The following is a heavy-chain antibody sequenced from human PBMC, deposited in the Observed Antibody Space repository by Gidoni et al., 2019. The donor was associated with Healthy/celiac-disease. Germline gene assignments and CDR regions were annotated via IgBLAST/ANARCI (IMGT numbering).Heavy chain of an antibody. CDR3: AREVNCSGGSCPTPVPFDY. CDR1: GGSFSGYY. J-gene: IGHJ4*02. D-gene: IGHD2-15*01. V-gene: IGHV4-34*01. CDR2: INHSGST. Sequence: QVQLQQWGAGLLKPSETLSLTCAVYGGSFSGYYWSWIRQPPGKGLEWIGEINHSGSTNYNPSLKSRVTISVDTSKNQFSLKLSSVTAADTAVYYCAREVNCSGGSCPTPVPFDYWGQGTLVTVSS.